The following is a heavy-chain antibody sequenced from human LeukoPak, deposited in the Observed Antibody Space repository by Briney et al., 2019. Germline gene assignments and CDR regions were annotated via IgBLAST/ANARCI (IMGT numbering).Heavy chain of an antibody. Sequence: ASVKVSCKASGYTFTSYGISWVRQAPGQGLEWMGWISAYNGNTNYAQKLQGRVTMTTDTSTSTAYMEQRSLRSDDTAVYYCARDPRYYGSGSKSLPDYWGQGTLVTVSS. V-gene: IGHV1-18*01. CDR2: ISAYNGNT. D-gene: IGHD3-10*01. J-gene: IGHJ4*02. CDR1: GYTFTSYG. CDR3: ARDPRYYGSGSKSLPDY.